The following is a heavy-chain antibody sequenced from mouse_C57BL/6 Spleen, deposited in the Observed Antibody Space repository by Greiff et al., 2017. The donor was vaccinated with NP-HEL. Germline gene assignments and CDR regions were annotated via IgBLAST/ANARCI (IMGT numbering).Heavy chain of an antibody. CDR3: ARDDYDGRYWYFDV. CDR1: GYTFTSYW. CDR2: IDPSDSET. Sequence: QVQLQQPGAELVRPGSSVKLSCKASGYTFTSYWMHWVKQRPIQGLEWIGNIDPSDSETHYNQKFKDKATLTVDKSSSTAYMQLSSLTSEDSAVYYCARDDYDGRYWYFDVWGTGTTVTVSS. D-gene: IGHD2-4*01. J-gene: IGHJ1*03. V-gene: IGHV1-52*01.